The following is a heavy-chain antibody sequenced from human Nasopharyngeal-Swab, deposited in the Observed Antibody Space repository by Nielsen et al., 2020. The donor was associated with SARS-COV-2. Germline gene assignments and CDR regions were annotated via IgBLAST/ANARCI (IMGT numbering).Heavy chain of an antibody. CDR2: ISSSSYT. CDR3: ARVMGYGDYVDY. CDR1: GFTFSDYY. V-gene: IGHV3-11*06. D-gene: IGHD4-17*01. J-gene: IGHJ4*02. Sequence: GGSLRLSCAASGFTFSDYYMSWIRQAPGKGLEWVSYISSSSYTSYADSVKGRFTISRDNAKNSLYLQMNSLRAEDTAVYYCARVMGYGDYVDYWGQGTLVTVSS.